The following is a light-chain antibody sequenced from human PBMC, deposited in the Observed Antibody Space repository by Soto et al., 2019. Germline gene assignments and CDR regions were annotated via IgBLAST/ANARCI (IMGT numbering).Light chain of an antibody. CDR3: QQYDSALMT. Sequence: DIQMTQSPSSLSASVGDRVTINCRASLGISNYLAWFQQKPGKVPNLLIYAASTLQSGVPSRFSGSGAGTDFTLTISSLQPEDVATYYGQQYDSALMTFGQGTKVEIK. V-gene: IGKV1-27*01. CDR1: LGISNY. J-gene: IGKJ1*01. CDR2: AAS.